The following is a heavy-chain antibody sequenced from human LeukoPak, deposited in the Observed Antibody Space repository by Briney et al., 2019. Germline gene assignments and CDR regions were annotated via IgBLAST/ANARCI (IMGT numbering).Heavy chain of an antibody. J-gene: IGHJ4*02. D-gene: IGHD3-10*01. CDR3: ARGPHYGSGSYYIFDY. CDR2: ISTSSSYI. V-gene: IGHV3-21*01. Sequence: PGGSLRLSCAASGFTFSSYSINWVRQAPGKGLEWVSSISTSSSYIYYADSVKGRFTISRDNAENSLNLQMSTLRAEDTAVYYCARGPHYGSGSYYIFDYWGQGTLVTVSS. CDR1: GFTFSSYS.